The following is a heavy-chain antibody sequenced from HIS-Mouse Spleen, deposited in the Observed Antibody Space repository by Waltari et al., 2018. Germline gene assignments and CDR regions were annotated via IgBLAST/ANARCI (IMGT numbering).Heavy chain of an antibody. D-gene: IGHD6-19*01. CDR2: ISYDGSNK. CDR1: GFTFSIYG. J-gene: IGHJ4*02. V-gene: IGHV3-30*18. CDR3: AKASSGWLDY. Sequence: QVQLVESGGGVVQPGRSLRLSCAASGFTFSIYGIHWVRQAPGKGLEWVAVISYDGSNKYYADSVKGRFTISRDNSKNTLYLQMNSLRAEDTAVYYCAKASSGWLDYWGQGTLVTVSS.